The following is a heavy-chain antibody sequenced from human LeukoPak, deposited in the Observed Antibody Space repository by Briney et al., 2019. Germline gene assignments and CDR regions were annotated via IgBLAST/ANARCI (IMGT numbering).Heavy chain of an antibody. CDR3: ARDRGDSSGYYYGYFDY. Sequence: PGRSLRLSCAASGFTFSSYWMSWVRQAPGKGLEWVANIKQDGSEKYYVDSVKGRFTISRDNAKNSLYLQMNSLRAEDTAVYYCARDRGDSSGYYYGYFDYWGQGTLVTVSS. V-gene: IGHV3-7*01. D-gene: IGHD3-22*01. CDR2: IKQDGSEK. CDR1: GFTFSSYW. J-gene: IGHJ4*02.